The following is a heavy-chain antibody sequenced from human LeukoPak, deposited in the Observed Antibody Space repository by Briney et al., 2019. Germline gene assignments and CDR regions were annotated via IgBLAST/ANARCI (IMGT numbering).Heavy chain of an antibody. CDR2: ISGSGGST. CDR3: AKGSTGHREGGYFDY. J-gene: IGHJ4*02. CDR1: GFTFSSYA. D-gene: IGHD2-15*01. Sequence: GGSLRLSCAASGFTFSSYAMSWVRQAPGKGLEWVSAISGSGGSTYYADPVKGRFTISRDNSKNTLYLQMNSLRAEDTAVYYCAKGSTGHREGGYFDYWGQGTLVTVSS. V-gene: IGHV3-23*01.